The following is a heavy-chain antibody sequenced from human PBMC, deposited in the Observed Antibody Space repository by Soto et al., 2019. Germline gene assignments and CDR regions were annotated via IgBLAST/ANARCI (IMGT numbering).Heavy chain of an antibody. Sequence: ASVKISCKASGGTFSSYAIHWVRQAPGQGLEWLGKIIPSYDRTNYAQKFQGRVTVTADTYTTTAYMELSSLRSDDTAVYYCARDPSNDYGGDTVDYWGQGTLVTVSS. V-gene: IGHV1-69*04. CDR2: IIPSYDRT. D-gene: IGHD2-21*02. CDR3: ARDPSNDYGGDTVDY. CDR1: GGTFSSYA. J-gene: IGHJ4*02.